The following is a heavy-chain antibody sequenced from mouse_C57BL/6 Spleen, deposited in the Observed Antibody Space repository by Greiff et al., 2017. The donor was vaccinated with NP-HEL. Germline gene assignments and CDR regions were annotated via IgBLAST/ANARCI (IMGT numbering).Heavy chain of an antibody. CDR1: GYAFSSSW. J-gene: IGHJ4*01. CDR3: ARSSSSYDYYAMDY. Sequence: QVQLQQSGPELVKPGASVKISCKASGYAFSSSWMNWVKQRPGKGLEWIGRIYPGDGDTNYNGKFKGKATLTADKSSSTAYMQLSSLTSEDSAVYFCARSSSSYDYYAMDYWGQGTSVTVSS. CDR2: IYPGDGDT. D-gene: IGHD1-1*01. V-gene: IGHV1-82*01.